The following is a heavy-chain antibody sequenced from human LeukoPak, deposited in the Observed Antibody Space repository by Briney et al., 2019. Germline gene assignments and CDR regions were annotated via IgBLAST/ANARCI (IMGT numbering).Heavy chain of an antibody. V-gene: IGHV4-4*07. Sequence: SETLSLTCTVSGGSTSTYYWSWIRQPAGKGLEWIGRIYTSGSTNYNPSLKSRVTMSLDTSKNQFSLKLSSVTAADTAVYYCARDLGGSYYPYYFDYWGQGTLVTVSS. CDR1: GGSTSTYY. CDR3: ARDLGGSYYPYYFDY. D-gene: IGHD1-26*01. CDR2: IYTSGST. J-gene: IGHJ4*02.